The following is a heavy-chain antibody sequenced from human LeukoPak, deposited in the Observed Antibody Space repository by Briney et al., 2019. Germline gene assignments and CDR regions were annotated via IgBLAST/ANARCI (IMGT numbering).Heavy chain of an antibody. J-gene: IGHJ3*02. CDR2: IKCDGSST. V-gene: IGHV3-74*01. CDR3: ARGYCSSTSCYTVGAFDI. Sequence: GGSLRLSCAASGFTFSSYWMRWVRQAPGKGLVWVSRIKCDGSSTSYADSVKGRFTISRDNAKNTLYLQMNSLRAEDTAVYYCARGYCSSTSCYTVGAFDIWGQGTMVTVSS. CDR1: GFTFSSYW. D-gene: IGHD2-2*02.